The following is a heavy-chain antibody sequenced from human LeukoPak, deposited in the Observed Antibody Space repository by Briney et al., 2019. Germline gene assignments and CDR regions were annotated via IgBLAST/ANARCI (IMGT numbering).Heavy chain of an antibody. CDR3: ATYRQVLLPFES. J-gene: IGHJ4*02. V-gene: IGHV3-66*01. Sequence: PGGSLRLSCAVSGFTVSSNYMSWVRQAPGKGLEWVSVIYSGGSTYYVDSVKGRFTISRDNSKNTLYLQMNSLRAEDTAIYYCATYRQVLLPFESWGQGTLVTVSS. CDR2: IYSGGST. CDR1: GFTVSSNY. D-gene: IGHD2-8*02.